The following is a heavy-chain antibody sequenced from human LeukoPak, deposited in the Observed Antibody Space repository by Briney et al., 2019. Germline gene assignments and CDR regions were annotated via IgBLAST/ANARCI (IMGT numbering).Heavy chain of an antibody. CDR2: IVGSGGST. D-gene: IGHD1-26*01. CDR1: GFTFNSYN. V-gene: IGHV3-23*01. Sequence: PGGSLRLSCAASGFTFNSYNMNWVRQAPGKGLEWVSAIVGSGGSTYYADSVKGRFTISRDNSKNTLSLQMNSLRAEDTALYYCAKDLRSGTYPYYFDYWGQGTLVAVSS. J-gene: IGHJ4*02. CDR3: AKDLRSGTYPYYFDY.